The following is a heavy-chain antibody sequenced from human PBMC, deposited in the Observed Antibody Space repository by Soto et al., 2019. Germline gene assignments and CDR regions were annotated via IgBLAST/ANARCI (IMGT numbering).Heavy chain of an antibody. CDR1: GFTFSSYG. CDR3: AREVTAAGPTFDY. V-gene: IGHV3-33*01. Sequence: PGGSLRLSCAASGFTFSSYGMHWVRQAPGKGLEWVAVIWYDGSNKYYADSVKGRFTISRDNSKNTLYLQMNSLRAEDTAVYYCAREVTAAGPTFDYWGQRTPVTVSS. J-gene: IGHJ4*02. D-gene: IGHD6-13*01. CDR2: IWYDGSNK.